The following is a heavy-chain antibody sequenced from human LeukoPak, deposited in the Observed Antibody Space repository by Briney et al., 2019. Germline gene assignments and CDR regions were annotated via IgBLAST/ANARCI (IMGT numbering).Heavy chain of an antibody. CDR3: ARGGGLDV. Sequence: GGSLRLSCVASGFTFSSYAMTWVRQAPGKGLEWVASINHNGNVNYYVDSVKGRFTISRDNAKNSLYLQMSNLRAEDTAVYFCARGGGLDVWGQGATVTVSS. D-gene: IGHD3-16*01. CDR1: GFTFSSYA. CDR2: INHNGNVN. V-gene: IGHV3-7*03. J-gene: IGHJ6*02.